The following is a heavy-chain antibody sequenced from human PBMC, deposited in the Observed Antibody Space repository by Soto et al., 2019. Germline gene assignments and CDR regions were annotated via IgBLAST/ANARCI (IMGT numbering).Heavy chain of an antibody. CDR2: IYYSGST. CDR3: ATLQRSGIDY. CDR1: GGSISSYY. Sequence: SETLSLTCTVSGGSISSYYWSWIRQPPGKGLEWIGYIYYSGSTNYNPSLKSRVTISVDTSKNQFSLKLSSVTAADMAVYYCATLQRSGIDYWGQGTLVTVSS. D-gene: IGHD2-15*01. J-gene: IGHJ4*02. V-gene: IGHV4-59*08.